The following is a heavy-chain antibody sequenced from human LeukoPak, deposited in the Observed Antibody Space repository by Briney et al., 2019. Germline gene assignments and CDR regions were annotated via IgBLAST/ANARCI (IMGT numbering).Heavy chain of an antibody. Sequence: GASVKVSCKASGYTFTGYYMHWVRQAPGQVLEWMGWINPNSGGTNYAQKFQGRVTMTRDTSISTAYMELSRLRSDDTAVYYCARDPVPITVVTPMGMDVWGQGTTVTVSS. V-gene: IGHV1-2*02. D-gene: IGHD2-21*02. J-gene: IGHJ6*02. CDR2: INPNSGGT. CDR3: ARDPVPITVVTPMGMDV. CDR1: GYTFTGYY.